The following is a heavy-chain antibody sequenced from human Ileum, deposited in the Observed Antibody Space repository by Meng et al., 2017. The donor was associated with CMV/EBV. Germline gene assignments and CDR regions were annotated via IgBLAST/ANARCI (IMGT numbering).Heavy chain of an antibody. J-gene: IGHJ4*02. CDR3: ARNARGSGY. Sequence: RLSVAASGFTFSTYWMTWVRQAPGKGLEGVANIKQDGSEKYYVDSVKGRFTISRDNAKNSLFLKMNSLRAEDTAMYYCARNARGSGYWGQGTLVTVSS. V-gene: IGHV3-7*01. CDR1: GFTFSTYW. D-gene: IGHD3-10*01. CDR2: IKQDGSEK.